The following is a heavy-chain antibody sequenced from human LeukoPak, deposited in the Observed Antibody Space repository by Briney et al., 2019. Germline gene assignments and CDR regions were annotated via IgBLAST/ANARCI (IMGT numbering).Heavy chain of an antibody. D-gene: IGHD3-3*01. J-gene: IGHJ4*02. CDR2: ISAYNGNT. Sequence: GASVKVSFKASGYTFTSYGISWVRQAPGQGPEWMGWISAYNGNTNYAQKLQGRVTMTTDTSTSTAYMELRSLRSDDTAVYYCARAPLGYYDFWSGYGDLDYWGQGTLVTVSS. V-gene: IGHV1-18*01. CDR1: GYTFTSYG. CDR3: ARAPLGYYDFWSGYGDLDY.